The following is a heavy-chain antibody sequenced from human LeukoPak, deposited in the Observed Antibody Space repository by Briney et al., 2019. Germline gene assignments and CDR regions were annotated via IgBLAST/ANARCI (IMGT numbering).Heavy chain of an antibody. J-gene: IGHJ6*02. CDR3: ARQRGRYCSGGSCPYYYGMDV. CDR1: GYSFTSYW. Sequence: GESLKISCKGSGYSFTSYWIGWVRQLPGKGLEWMGIIYPGDSDTRYSPSFQGQVTISADKSISTAYLQWSGLKASDTAMYYCARQRGRYCSGGSCPYYYGMDVWGQGTTVTVSS. CDR2: IYPGDSDT. D-gene: IGHD2-15*01. V-gene: IGHV5-51*01.